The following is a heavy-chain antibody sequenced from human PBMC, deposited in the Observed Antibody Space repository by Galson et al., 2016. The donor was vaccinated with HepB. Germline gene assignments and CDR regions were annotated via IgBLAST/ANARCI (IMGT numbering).Heavy chain of an antibody. J-gene: IGHJ4*02. Sequence: SLRLSCAASGFTFSSYWMSWVRQAPGKGLEWVANIKQDGSEKYYVDSVKGRFTISRDNSKNTLYVQMNNLGAEDTAVYYCARRMATITSFDYWGQGTLVTVSS. CDR3: ARRMATITSFDY. CDR1: GFTFSSYW. CDR2: IKQDGSEK. D-gene: IGHD5-24*01. V-gene: IGHV3-7*03.